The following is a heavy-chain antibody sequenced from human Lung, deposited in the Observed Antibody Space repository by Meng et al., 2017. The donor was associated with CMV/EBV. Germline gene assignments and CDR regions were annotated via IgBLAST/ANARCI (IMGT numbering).Heavy chain of an antibody. CDR1: GGSISSSSYY. V-gene: IGHV4-39*01. CDR2: IYYSGST. Sequence: SXTXSLXCTVSGGSISSSSYYWGWIRQPPGKGLEWIGSIYYSGSTYYNPSLKSRVTISVDTSKNQFSLKLSSVTAADTAVYYCARLSDFWSGYPDLFDYWXQGTXVT. D-gene: IGHD3-3*01. CDR3: ARLSDFWSGYPDLFDY. J-gene: IGHJ4*02.